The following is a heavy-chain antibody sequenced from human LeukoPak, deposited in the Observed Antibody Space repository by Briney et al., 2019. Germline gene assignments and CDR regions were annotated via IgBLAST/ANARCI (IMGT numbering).Heavy chain of an antibody. CDR3: AKLTRGYCDSTACPNWFDP. J-gene: IGHJ5*02. V-gene: IGHV3-23*01. CDR2: ISDSGGTT. Sequence: PSETLSLTCTVSGGSISSYYWSWVRHAPGEGLEWVSDISDSGGTTYYADSVKGRFTISRDNSKNTLYLQMNSLRGEDTAVYYCAKLTRGYCDSTACPNWFDPWGRGTLVTVSS. CDR1: GGSISSYY. D-gene: IGHD2-2*01.